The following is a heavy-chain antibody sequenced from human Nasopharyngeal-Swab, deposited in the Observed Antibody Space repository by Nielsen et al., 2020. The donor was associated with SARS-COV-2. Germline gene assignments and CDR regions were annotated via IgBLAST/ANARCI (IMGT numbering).Heavy chain of an antibody. CDR2: VSGSGGST. CDR3: AKDLLGSGNY. J-gene: IGHJ4*02. CDR1: GFTVSSNY. D-gene: IGHD1-26*01. V-gene: IGHV3-23*01. Sequence: GESLKISCAASGFTVSSNYMSWVRQAPGKGLEWVSAVSGSGGSTYYADSVKGRFTISRDNSKNTLYLQMNSLRAEDTAVYYCAKDLLGSGNYWGQGTLVTVSS.